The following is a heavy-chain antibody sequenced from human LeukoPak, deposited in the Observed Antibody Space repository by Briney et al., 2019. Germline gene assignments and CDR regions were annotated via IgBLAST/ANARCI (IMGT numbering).Heavy chain of an antibody. J-gene: IGHJ4*01. D-gene: IGHD6-19*01. CDR2: IKSKANSYAK. CDR1: GFPFSGYA. V-gene: IGHV3-73*01. Sequence: QPGESLLLSCAVSGFPFSGYAMHWVRQPSGKGLEWVGRIKSKANSYAKAYAASVKGRFTISRDDSKNTAYLQMNSLKTEDTAVYYCTRQVYSSGWYFDYWGQGTLVTVSS. CDR3: TRQVYSSGWYFDY.